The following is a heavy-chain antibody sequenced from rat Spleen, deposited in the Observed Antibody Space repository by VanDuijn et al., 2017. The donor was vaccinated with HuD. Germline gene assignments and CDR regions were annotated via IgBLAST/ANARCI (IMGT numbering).Heavy chain of an antibody. CDR3: ARAGYLRDWYFDF. CDR1: GFTFSDFY. J-gene: IGHJ1*01. Sequence: EVQLVESDGGLVQPGRSLKLSCAASGFTFSDFYMAWVRQAPTKGLEWVATMSYDGISTYYRDSVKGRFTISRDNAKSTLYLQMDSLRSEDTATYYCARAGYLRDWYFDFWGPGTMVAVSS. V-gene: IGHV5-29*01. CDR2: MSYDGIST. D-gene: IGHD2-2*01.